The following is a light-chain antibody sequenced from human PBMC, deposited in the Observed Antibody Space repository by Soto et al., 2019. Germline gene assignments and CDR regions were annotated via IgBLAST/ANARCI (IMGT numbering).Light chain of an antibody. V-gene: IGKV3-15*01. Sequence: EIVMTQSPATLSVCPGERATLSCRASQSVSSNLAWYQQKPGQAPRILIYGASTRATGIPARFSGSGSGTEFTLTVSSLQSEVFDVYYCQKYNNWPPLSFGGGNKVEIK. CDR2: GAS. J-gene: IGKJ4*01. CDR3: QKYNNWPPLS. CDR1: QSVSSN.